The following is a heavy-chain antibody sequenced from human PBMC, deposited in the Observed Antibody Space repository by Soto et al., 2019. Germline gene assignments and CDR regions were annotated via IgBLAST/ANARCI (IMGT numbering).Heavy chain of an antibody. Sequence: PGGSLRLSCAASGFTFSSYAMHWVRQAPGKGLEWVAVISYDGSNKYYADSVKGRFTISRDNSKNTLYLQMNSLRAEDTAVYYCARTSPPTHYDILTGYYYYYYYYGMDVWGQGTTVTVSS. J-gene: IGHJ6*02. CDR1: GFTFSSYA. D-gene: IGHD3-9*01. CDR2: ISYDGSNK. CDR3: ARTSPPTHYDILTGYYYYYYYYGMDV. V-gene: IGHV3-30-3*01.